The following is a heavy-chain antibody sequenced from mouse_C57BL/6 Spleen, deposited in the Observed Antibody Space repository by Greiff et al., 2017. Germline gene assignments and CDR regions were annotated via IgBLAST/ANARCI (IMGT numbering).Heavy chain of an antibody. D-gene: IGHD4-1*01. CDR3: ARREETGPVFYFDY. Sequence: QVQLQQSGAELVKPGASVKISCKASGYAFSSYWMNWVKQRPGKGLEWIGQIYPGDGDTNYNGKFKGKATLTADKSSSTAYMQLSSLTSEDSAVYFSARREETGPVFYFDYWGQGTTLTVSS. J-gene: IGHJ2*01. CDR2: IYPGDGDT. V-gene: IGHV1-80*01. CDR1: GYAFSSYW.